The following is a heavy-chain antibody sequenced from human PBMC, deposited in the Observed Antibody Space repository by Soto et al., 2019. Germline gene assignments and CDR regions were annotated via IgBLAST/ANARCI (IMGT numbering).Heavy chain of an antibody. J-gene: IGHJ4*02. CDR2: IWYDGSNK. V-gene: IGHV3-33*01. D-gene: IGHD2-15*01. CDR1: GFTFSSYG. Sequence: PGGSLRLSCTASGFTFSSYGMHWVRQAPGKGLEWVAVIWYDGSNKYYADSVKGRSTISRDNSKNTLYLQMNSLRAEDTAVYYCARWGYCSGGSCYYYYFDYWGQGTLVTVSS. CDR3: ARWGYCSGGSCYYYYFDY.